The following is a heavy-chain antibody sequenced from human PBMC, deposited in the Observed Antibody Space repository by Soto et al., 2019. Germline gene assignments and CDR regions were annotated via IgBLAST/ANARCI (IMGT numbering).Heavy chain of an antibody. D-gene: IGHD3-10*01. Sequence: QVQLVQSGAEVKKPGSSVKVSCKASGGSFMSQAISWVRQAPGQGPEWIGGIIPFSGTVTYTQRFQGRLTHIADEPKKTAYMELSSLRSEDTGVYYCARGSYDSYAGFFGMVVWGQGTTVTV. V-gene: IGHV1-69*01. J-gene: IGHJ6*02. CDR2: IIPFSGTV. CDR1: GGSFMSQA. CDR3: ARGSYDSYAGFFGMVV.